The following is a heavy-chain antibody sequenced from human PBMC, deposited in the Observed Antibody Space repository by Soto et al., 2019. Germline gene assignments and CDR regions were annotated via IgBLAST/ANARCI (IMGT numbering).Heavy chain of an antibody. CDR1: GYTFTSYG. CDR3: AFTLSGYVDY. J-gene: IGHJ4*02. Sequence: QVQLVQSGAEVKKPGASVKVSCKASGYTFTSYGISWVRQAPGQGLEWMGWISAYNGNTNYAQKLQXXVXMXKDTSTSTAYMELRSLRSDDTAVYYCAFTLSGYVDYWGQGTLVTVSS. V-gene: IGHV1-18*01. D-gene: IGHD3-22*01. CDR2: ISAYNGNT.